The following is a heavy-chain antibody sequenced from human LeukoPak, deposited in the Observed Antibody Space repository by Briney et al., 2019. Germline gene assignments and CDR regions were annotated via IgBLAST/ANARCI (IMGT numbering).Heavy chain of an antibody. CDR3: ARSRRIQLWSDAFDI. J-gene: IGHJ3*02. D-gene: IGHD5-18*01. V-gene: IGHV1-69*05. Sequence: SVTVSCKSSGGTFSSYAISWVRQAPGQGLEWVGGIIPIFGTANYAQKFQGRVTITTDEYTSTAYMELSSLRSEDTAVYYCARSRRIQLWSDAFDIWGQGAMVTVSS. CDR1: GGTFSSYA. CDR2: IIPIFGTA.